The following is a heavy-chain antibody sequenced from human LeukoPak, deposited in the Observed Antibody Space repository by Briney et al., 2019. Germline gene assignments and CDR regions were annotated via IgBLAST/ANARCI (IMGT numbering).Heavy chain of an antibody. V-gene: IGHV3-74*01. J-gene: IGHJ4*02. Sequence: TGGSLRLSCAVSGFTFSSYWMHWVRQAPGKGLVWVSRIDRDGSRINYADSVKGRFTISRDNGKNTLFLQMNSLRAEDTAVYYCARGVPYDSWSGPHYSDYWGQGTLVTVSS. CDR1: GFTFSSYW. D-gene: IGHD3-3*01. CDR2: IDRDGSRI. CDR3: ARGVPYDSWSGPHYSDY.